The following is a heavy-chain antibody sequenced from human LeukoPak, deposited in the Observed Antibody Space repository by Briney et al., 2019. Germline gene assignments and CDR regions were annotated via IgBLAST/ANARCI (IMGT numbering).Heavy chain of an antibody. CDR2: INPETGVS. J-gene: IGHJ4*01. D-gene: IGHD3-3*01. CDR3: AAWADTVDSWSGTFAC. CDR1: GYTFTANY. V-gene: IGHV1-2*02. Sequence: ASLKVSCKTSGYTFTANYVHWVRQAPGQGLEWMGWINPETGVSVYAQKFQGRLTITRDTSIRTAFVFLNRLTSDDTATYYCAAWADTVDSWSGTFACWGQGTLITVTS.